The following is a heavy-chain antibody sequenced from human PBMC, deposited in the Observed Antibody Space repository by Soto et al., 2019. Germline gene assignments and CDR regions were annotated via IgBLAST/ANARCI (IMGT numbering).Heavy chain of an antibody. Sequence: SETLSLTCTVSGGSISSYYWSWIRQPPGKGLEWIGYIYYSGSTNYNPSLKSRVTISVDTSKNQFSLKLSSVTAADTAVYYCARLGSQYYSNYAFEFDPWGQGTLVTVPQ. D-gene: IGHD4-4*01. CDR3: ARLGSQYYSNYAFEFDP. J-gene: IGHJ5*02. CDR1: GGSISSYY. V-gene: IGHV4-59*08. CDR2: IYYSGST.